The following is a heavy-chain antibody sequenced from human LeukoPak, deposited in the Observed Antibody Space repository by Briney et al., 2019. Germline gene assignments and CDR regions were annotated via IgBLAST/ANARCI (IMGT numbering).Heavy chain of an antibody. CDR2: IYSGGSA. CDR1: GFTVSSNY. CDR3: ARVLWNGDYPRFDY. V-gene: IGHV3-53*01. J-gene: IGHJ4*02. D-gene: IGHD4-17*01. Sequence: GGSLRLSCAPSGFTVSSNYMSWARQAPGRGLEWVSMIYSGGSAYYADSVKGRFTISRDNSKNTLYLQMNSLRAEDTAVYCCARVLWNGDYPRFDYWGQGTLVTVSS.